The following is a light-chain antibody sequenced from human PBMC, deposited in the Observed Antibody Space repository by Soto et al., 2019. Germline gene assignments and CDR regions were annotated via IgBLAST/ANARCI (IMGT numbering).Light chain of an antibody. Sequence: EIVLTQSPATLSLSPGERTTLSCRVSQIFSSYLAWYQQKPGQAPRLLIYDASNRATGIPARFSGSGSGTDFTLTISSLEPEDFAVYYCQQRSNWWTFGQGTKVDIK. J-gene: IGKJ1*01. CDR1: QIFSSY. CDR2: DAS. V-gene: IGKV3-11*01. CDR3: QQRSNWWT.